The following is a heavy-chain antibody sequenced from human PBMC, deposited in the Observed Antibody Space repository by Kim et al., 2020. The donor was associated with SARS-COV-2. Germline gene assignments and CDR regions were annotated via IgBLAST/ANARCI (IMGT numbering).Heavy chain of an antibody. Sequence: ASVKVSCKASGYTFTSYDINWVRQATGQGLEWMGWMNPNSGNTGYAQKFQGRVTMTRNTSISTAYMELSRLRSEDTAVYYCAREYYYGSGSYYNWDYYGMDVWGQGTTVTVSS. CDR3: AREYYYGSGSYYNWDYYGMDV. CDR1: GYTFTSYD. J-gene: IGHJ6*02. CDR2: MNPNSGNT. V-gene: IGHV1-8*01. D-gene: IGHD3-10*01.